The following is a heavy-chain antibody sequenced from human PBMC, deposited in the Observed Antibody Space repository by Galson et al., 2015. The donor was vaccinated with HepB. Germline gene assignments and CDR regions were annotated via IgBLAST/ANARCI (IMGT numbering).Heavy chain of an antibody. CDR3: ARDYEEQWLEGTFDY. Sequence: CAISGDSVSSNSAAWNWIRQSPSRGLEWLGRTYYRSKWYNDYAVSVKSRITINPDTSKNQFSLQLNSVTPEDTAVYYCARDYEEQWLEGTFDYWGQGTLVTVSS. CDR1: GDSVSSNSAA. D-gene: IGHD6-19*01. J-gene: IGHJ4*02. CDR2: TYYRSKWYN. V-gene: IGHV6-1*01.